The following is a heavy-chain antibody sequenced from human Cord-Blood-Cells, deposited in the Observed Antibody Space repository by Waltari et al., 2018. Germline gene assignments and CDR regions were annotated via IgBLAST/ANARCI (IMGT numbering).Heavy chain of an antibody. CDR2: IIPIFGTA. CDR1: GGPLSRFA. V-gene: IGHV1-69*01. D-gene: IGHD6-6*01. CDR3: ARVLSSSFHDAFDI. Sequence: QVQLVQSGAEVKKPGSSVKVPCTASGGPLSRFAISRLRQAPGQGLEWMGGIIPIFGTANYAQKFQGRVTITADESTSTAYMELSSLRSEDTAVYYCARVLSSSFHDAFDIWGQGTMVTVSS. J-gene: IGHJ3*02.